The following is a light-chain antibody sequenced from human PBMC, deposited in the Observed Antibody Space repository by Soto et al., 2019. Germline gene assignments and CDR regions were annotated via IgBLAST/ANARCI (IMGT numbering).Light chain of an antibody. J-gene: IGLJ2*01. V-gene: IGLV1-44*01. CDR1: HSNIGAYT. CDR2: RTD. Sequence: QSVLTQPPSASGTPGQRVTISCSGSHSNIGAYTVNWYQQLPGTAPKLLIYRTDQRPSGVPDRFSGSQSGTSASLAISGLQSEDEADYYCSAWDDSLTGVIFGGGTQLTVL. CDR3: SAWDDSLTGVI.